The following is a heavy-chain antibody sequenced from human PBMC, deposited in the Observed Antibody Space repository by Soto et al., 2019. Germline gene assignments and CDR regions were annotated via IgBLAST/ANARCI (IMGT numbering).Heavy chain of an antibody. CDR2: IYYSGST. Sequence: TSETLSLTCTVSGGSISSRSFYWGWIRQPPGMGLEWIGSIYYSGSTDYDPSLKSRLSISVDTSKNQFSLRLSSVTAADTAVYYCARAHRPDYDYWGQGTLVTVSS. CDR3: ARAHRPDYDY. CDR1: GGSISSRSFY. V-gene: IGHV4-39*01. J-gene: IGHJ4*02. D-gene: IGHD4-17*01.